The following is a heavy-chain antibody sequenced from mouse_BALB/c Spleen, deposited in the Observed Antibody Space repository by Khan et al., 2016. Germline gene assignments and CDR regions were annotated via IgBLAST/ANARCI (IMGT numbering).Heavy chain of an antibody. CDR1: GYSITSGYY. J-gene: IGHJ1*01. D-gene: IGHD2-3*01. Sequence: EVQLVESGPGLVKPSQSLSLTCSVTGYSITSGYYWNWIRQFPGNKLEWMGYISYDGSNNYNPSLKNRISITRDTSKNQFFLKLNSVTTEDTATYYCASFYDGYSYWYFDVWCAGTTVTVSS. CDR2: ISYDGSN. CDR3: ASFYDGYSYWYFDV. V-gene: IGHV3-6*02.